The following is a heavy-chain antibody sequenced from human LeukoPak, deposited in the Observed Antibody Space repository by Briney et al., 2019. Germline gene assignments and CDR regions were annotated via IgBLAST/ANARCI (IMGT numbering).Heavy chain of an antibody. V-gene: IGHV3-48*01. CDR3: ARDRGRNSFDY. J-gene: IGHJ4*02. D-gene: IGHD1-14*01. Sequence: GGSLRLSCAASGFTFSSYSMMWVRQAPGKGLEWVSYISSSSTTIHYADSVKGRFTISRDNAKNSVYLQMNSLRAEDTALYYCARDRGRNSFDYWGQGTLVSVSS. CDR1: GFTFSSYS. CDR2: ISSSSTTI.